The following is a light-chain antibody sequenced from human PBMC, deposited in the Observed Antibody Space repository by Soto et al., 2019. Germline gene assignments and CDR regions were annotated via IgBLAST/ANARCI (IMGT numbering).Light chain of an antibody. CDR1: SSDVGGYNY. CDR2: DVS. V-gene: IGLV2-14*01. CDR3: SSYTSSSTVV. Sequence: QSALTQPASVSGSTGQSITISCTGTSSDVGGYNYVSWYQQHPGKAPKLMIYDVSNRPSGVSNRFSGSKSGNKASLTISGLQAEDDADYYCSSYTSSSTVVFGGGTKLTVL. J-gene: IGLJ2*01.